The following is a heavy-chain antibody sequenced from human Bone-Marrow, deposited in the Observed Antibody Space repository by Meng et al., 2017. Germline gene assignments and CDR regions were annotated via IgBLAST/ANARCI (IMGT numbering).Heavy chain of an antibody. Sequence: EVQLVESGGGLVHPGGYLRLSCAASEFTFSSYWMHWVRQAPGKGLVWFSRINSDGSSTSYADSVKGRFTISRDNAKNTLHLQMNSLRAEDTAVYYCASENRGYTYGYALGYWGQGTLVTVSS. CDR1: EFTFSSYW. J-gene: IGHJ4*02. CDR2: INSDGSST. CDR3: ASENRGYTYGYALGY. D-gene: IGHD5-18*01. V-gene: IGHV3-74*01.